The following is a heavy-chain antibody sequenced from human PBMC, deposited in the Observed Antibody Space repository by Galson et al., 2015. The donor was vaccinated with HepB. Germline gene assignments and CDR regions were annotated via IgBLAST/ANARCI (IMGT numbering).Heavy chain of an antibody. CDR2: INHRGNT. J-gene: IGHJ4*02. CDR1: GGSFSGYY. D-gene: IGHD2-15*01. V-gene: IGHV4-34*01. CDR3: ARALGDCSGGTCYWGALDY. Sequence: SETLSLTCAIYGGSFSGYYWNWLRQSPGKGLKWIGEINHRGNTNYNPSLYSRVSMSVDTSKNQFSLKLTSVTAADTAVYYCARALGDCSGGTCYWGALDYWGQGALVIVSS.